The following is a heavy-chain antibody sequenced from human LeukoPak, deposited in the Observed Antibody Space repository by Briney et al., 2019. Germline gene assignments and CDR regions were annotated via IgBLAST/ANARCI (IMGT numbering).Heavy chain of an antibody. Sequence: ASVKVSCKACGGTFSSYAISWVRQAPGQGLEWMGGIIPIFGTANYAQKFQGRVTITADESTSTAYMELSSPRSEDTAVYYCAGYSGSYPMDYWGQGTLVTVSS. D-gene: IGHD1-26*01. J-gene: IGHJ4*02. CDR2: IIPIFGTA. CDR1: GGTFSSYA. CDR3: AGYSGSYPMDY. V-gene: IGHV1-69*01.